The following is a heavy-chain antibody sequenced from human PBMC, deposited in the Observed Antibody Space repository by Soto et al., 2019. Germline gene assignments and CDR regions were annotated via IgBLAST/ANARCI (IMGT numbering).Heavy chain of an antibody. J-gene: IGHJ4*02. V-gene: IGHV1-18*01. CDR3: ARDLLEYSYDSSGYYYDY. CDR1: GYTFTSYG. D-gene: IGHD3-22*01. CDR2: ISAYNGNT. Sequence: ASVKVSCKASGYTFTSYGISWVRQAPGQGLEWMGWISAYNGNTNYAQKLQGRVTMTTDTSTSTAYMELRSLRSDDTAVYYCARDLLEYSYDSSGYYYDYWGQGTLVTVSS.